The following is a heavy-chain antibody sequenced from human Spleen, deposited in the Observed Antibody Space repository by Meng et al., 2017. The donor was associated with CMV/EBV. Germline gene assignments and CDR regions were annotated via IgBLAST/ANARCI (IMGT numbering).Heavy chain of an antibody. Sequence: GSLRLSCAASGSTFSSYAMSWVRQAPGKGLEWIGYIYYSGSTNYNPSLKSRVTISVDTSKNQFSLKLSSVTAADTAVYYCARDASSGWAGWFDPWGQGTLVTVSS. J-gene: IGHJ5*02. V-gene: IGHV4-59*01. CDR2: IYYSGST. D-gene: IGHD3-22*01. CDR3: ARDASSGWAGWFDP. CDR1: GSTFSSYA.